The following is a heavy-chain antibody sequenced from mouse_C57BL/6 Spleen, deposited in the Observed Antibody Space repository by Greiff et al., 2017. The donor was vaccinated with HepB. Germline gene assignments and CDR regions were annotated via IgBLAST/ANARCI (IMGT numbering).Heavy chain of an antibody. Sequence: EVHLVESGGGLVQPGGSLSLSCAASGFTFTDYYMSWVRQPPGKALEWLGFIRNKANGYTTEYSASVKGRFTISRDNSQSILYLQMNALRAEDSATYYCARSPAWDVFFDYWGQGTTLTVSS. D-gene: IGHD4-1*01. V-gene: IGHV7-3*01. CDR2: IRNKANGYTT. J-gene: IGHJ2*01. CDR1: GFTFTDYY. CDR3: ARSPAWDVFFDY.